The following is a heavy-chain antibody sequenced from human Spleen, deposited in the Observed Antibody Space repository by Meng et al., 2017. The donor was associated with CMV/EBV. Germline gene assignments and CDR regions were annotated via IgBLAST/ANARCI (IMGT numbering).Heavy chain of an antibody. CDR3: ASSPMVRGVTPPPPDY. J-gene: IGHJ4*02. V-gene: IGHV4-4*07. CDR1: GGSISSYY. CDR2: IYTSGST. D-gene: IGHD3-10*01. Sequence: QVQLQESGPGLVKPSETLSLTCSVSGGSISSYYWSWIRQPAGKGLEWIGRIYTSGSTNYNPSLKSRVTMSVDTSKNQFSLKLSSVTAADTAVYYCASSPMVRGVTPPPPDYWGQGTRVTVSS.